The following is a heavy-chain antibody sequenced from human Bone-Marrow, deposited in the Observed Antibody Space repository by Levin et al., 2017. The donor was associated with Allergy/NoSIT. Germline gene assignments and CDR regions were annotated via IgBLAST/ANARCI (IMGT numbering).Heavy chain of an antibody. CDR2: FSLSGNT. CDR1: TGSILGYF. CDR3: ARGPPPREQNALPPSPYGMDV. D-gene: IGHD1/OR15-1a*01. V-gene: IGHV4-59*01. J-gene: IGHJ6*02. Sequence: PSETLSLTCTVSTGSILGYFWSWIRQSPGKGLEWLGCFSLSGNTNYNPSLKSRLTISVDTSRNRFFLNLSSVIAADTAVYYCARGPPPREQNALPPSPYGMDVWGQGTTVTVSS.